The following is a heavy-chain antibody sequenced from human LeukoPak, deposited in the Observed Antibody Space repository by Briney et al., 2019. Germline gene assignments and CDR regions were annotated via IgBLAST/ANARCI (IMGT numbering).Heavy chain of an antibody. D-gene: IGHD6-19*01. V-gene: IGHV1-2*06. CDR2: INPNSGGT. J-gene: IGHJ4*02. CDR1: GYTFTAYH. CDR3: ARGRPVAGTTADY. Sequence: GASVKVSCKASGYTFTAYHMHWVRQAPGQGLEWMGRINPNSGGTNYAQKFQGRVTMTRDTSISTAYMELSRLRSDDTAVYYCARGRPVAGTTADYWGQGTLVTVSS.